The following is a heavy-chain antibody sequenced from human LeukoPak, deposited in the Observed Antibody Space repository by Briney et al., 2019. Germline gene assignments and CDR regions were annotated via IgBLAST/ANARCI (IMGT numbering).Heavy chain of an antibody. CDR3: TSWGGIAVGYYMDV. Sequence: GGSLRLSCAASGFTFSGSPMHWVRQASGKGLEWVGRIRSKANGYATAYAASARGRFTISRDDSKNTAYLQMNSLKTEDTAVYYCTSWGGIAVGYYMDVWGKGTTVTVSS. V-gene: IGHV3-73*01. CDR2: IRSKANGYAT. J-gene: IGHJ6*03. D-gene: IGHD6-19*01. CDR1: GFTFSGSP.